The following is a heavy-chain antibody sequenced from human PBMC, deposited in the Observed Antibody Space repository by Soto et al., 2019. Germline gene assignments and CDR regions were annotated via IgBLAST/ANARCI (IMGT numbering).Heavy chain of an antibody. D-gene: IGHD3-22*01. CDR2: ISGRGGVT. CDR1: GFTFRNQD. V-gene: IGHV3-23*04. CDR3: AKDRQFRSYYESAGHYND. J-gene: IGHJ4*02. Sequence: EVQLVESGGSVIRPGGSLRLSCVGSGFTFRNQDMRWVRQAPGKGLEWVSGISGRGGVTYYADSVKGRFTISRDNSKNTLYLQMNNLRANDTAVYYCAKDRQFRSYYESAGHYNDWGQGTLVTVSS.